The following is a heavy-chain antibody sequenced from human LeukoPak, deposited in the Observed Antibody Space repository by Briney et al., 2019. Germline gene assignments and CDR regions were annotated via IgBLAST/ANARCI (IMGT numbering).Heavy chain of an antibody. Sequence: PGGSLRLSCAAPGLTFSNYAMTWVRQAPGKGLEWVSSIRGDGGGAVCTDSVKGRFTPSRDNSKNMLYLQMNSLRAEDTALYYCTKDPNGDYIGAFDPCGQGTLVTVSS. CDR3: TKDPNGDYIGAFDP. V-gene: IGHV3-23*01. D-gene: IGHD4-17*01. J-gene: IGHJ5*02. CDR1: GLTFSNYA. CDR2: IRGDGGGA.